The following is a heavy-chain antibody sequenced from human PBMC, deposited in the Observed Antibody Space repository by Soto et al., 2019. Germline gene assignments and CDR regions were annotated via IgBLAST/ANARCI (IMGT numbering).Heavy chain of an antibody. Sequence: SVKVSCKASGGTFSSYAISWVRQAPGQGLEWMGGIIPIFGTANYAQKFQGRVTITADESTSTAYMELSSLRSEDTAVYYCATHREVTEYYFDYWGQGTLVTVSS. J-gene: IGHJ4*02. CDR2: IIPIFGTA. V-gene: IGHV1-69*13. CDR3: ATHREVTEYYFDY. D-gene: IGHD2-21*02. CDR1: GGTFSSYA.